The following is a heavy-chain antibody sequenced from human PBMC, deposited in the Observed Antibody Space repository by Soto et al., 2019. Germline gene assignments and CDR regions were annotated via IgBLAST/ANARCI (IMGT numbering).Heavy chain of an antibody. CDR1: GGTFSSYA. CDR3: ASMGRYTAMATPTFYY. D-gene: IGHD5-18*01. J-gene: IGHJ4*02. Sequence: SVKVSCKASGGTFSSYAISWVRQAPGQGLEWMGGIIPIFGTANYAQKFQGRVTITADESTSTAYMELSSLRSGDTAVYYCASMGRYTAMATPTFYYWGQGTLVTVSS. CDR2: IIPIFGTA. V-gene: IGHV1-69*13.